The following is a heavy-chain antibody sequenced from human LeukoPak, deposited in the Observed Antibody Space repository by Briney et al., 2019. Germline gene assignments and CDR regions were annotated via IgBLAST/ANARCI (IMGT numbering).Heavy chain of an antibody. CDR3: ARDLLAAAGTGG. CDR1: GYTFTDYY. Sequence: ASVKVSCKASGYTFTDYYIHWVRQPPGQGLEWMGWINSESGGTKYAHKFQSSITMTRDTSISTTYMVLSTLRSDDTAVYYCARDLLAAAGTGGWGQGTLVIVSS. V-gene: IGHV1-2*02. D-gene: IGHD6-13*01. J-gene: IGHJ4*02. CDR2: INSESGGT.